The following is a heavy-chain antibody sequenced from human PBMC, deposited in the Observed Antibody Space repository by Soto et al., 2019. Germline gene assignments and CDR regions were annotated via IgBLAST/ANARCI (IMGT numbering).Heavy chain of an antibody. CDR1: GFTVSSNY. D-gene: IGHD3-9*01. J-gene: IGHJ4*02. CDR2: IYSGGST. V-gene: IGHV3-53*01. CDR3: AREIGDFLTGIYYFDY. Sequence: PGGSLRLSCAASGFTVSSNYMSWVRQAPGKGLEWVSVIYSGGSTYYADSVKGRFTISRDNSKNTLYLQMNSLRAEDTAVYYCAREIGDFLTGIYYFDYWGQGTLVTVSS.